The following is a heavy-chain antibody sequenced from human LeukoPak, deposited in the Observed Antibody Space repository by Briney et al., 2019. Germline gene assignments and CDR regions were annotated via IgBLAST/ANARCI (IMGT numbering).Heavy chain of an antibody. CDR1: GYTFTGYY. V-gene: IGHV1-2*06. CDR3: ARDLFITMIVVVTKDAFDI. CDR2: INPNSGGT. Sequence: ASVKVSCKASGYTFTGYYMHWVRQAPGQGLEWMGRINPNSGGTNYAQKFQGRVTMTRDTSISTAYMELSRLRSDDTAVYYCARDLFITMIVVVTKDAFDIWGQGRMVTVSS. J-gene: IGHJ3*02. D-gene: IGHD3-22*01.